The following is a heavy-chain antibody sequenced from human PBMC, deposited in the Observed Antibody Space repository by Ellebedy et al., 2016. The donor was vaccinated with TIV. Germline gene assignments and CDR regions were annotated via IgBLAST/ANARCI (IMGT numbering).Heavy chain of an antibody. V-gene: IGHV3-23*01. CDR3: AKDRDCSGGICYWADY. D-gene: IGHD2-15*01. Sequence: PGGSLRLSCVASRFTFSSFGIRWVRPAPGKGLEWVSTIIVCGDSTHYADSVKGRFTISRDNSKNTLYLQMNSRRAEDTAVYYCAKDRDCSGGICYWADYWGQGTKVTVSS. CDR1: RFTFSSFG. CDR2: IIVCGDST. J-gene: IGHJ4*02.